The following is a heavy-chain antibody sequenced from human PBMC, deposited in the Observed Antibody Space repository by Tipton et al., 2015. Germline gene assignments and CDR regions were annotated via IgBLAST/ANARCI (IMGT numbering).Heavy chain of an antibody. CDR1: GFTFSSYS. CDR2: ISGSGGGT. D-gene: IGHD3-22*01. J-gene: IGHJ4*02. V-gene: IGHV3-23*01. Sequence: SLRLSCAASGFTFSSYSMNWVRQAPGKGLEWVSAISGSGGGTYYADSVKGRFTISRDNSKNTLYLQMNSLRAEDTAVYYCARCYDSSGHPLFFGYWGQGTLVTVSS. CDR3: ARCYDSSGHPLFFGY.